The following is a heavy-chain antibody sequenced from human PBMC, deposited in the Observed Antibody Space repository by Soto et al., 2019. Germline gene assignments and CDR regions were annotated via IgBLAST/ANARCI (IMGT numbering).Heavy chain of an antibody. D-gene: IGHD3-3*01. CDR3: ATFDFFVPFDP. J-gene: IGHJ5*02. V-gene: IGHV5-51*01. CDR2: IYPGDSDT. CDR1: GNTFTSYW. Sequence: XDSLKVSWKCWGNTFTSYWSGWVLQMPGKGLEWMGIIYPGDSDTRYSPSFQGQVTISADKSISTAYLQWSSLKASDTAMYYCATFDFFVPFDPWGQGTLVTVSS.